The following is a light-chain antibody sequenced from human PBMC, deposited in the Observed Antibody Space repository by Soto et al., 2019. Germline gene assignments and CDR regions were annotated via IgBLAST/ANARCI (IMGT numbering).Light chain of an antibody. J-gene: IGKJ3*01. CDR2: AAS. CDR3: QKYNSAPPGT. V-gene: IGKV1-27*01. CDR1: QGISNY. Sequence: DIQMTQSPSSLSASVGDRVTITCRASQGISNYLAWYQQKPGKVPKLLIYAASTLQSGVPSRFSGSGSGTDFTLTISSLQPEDVATHYCQKYNSAPPGTFGPGTKVDIK.